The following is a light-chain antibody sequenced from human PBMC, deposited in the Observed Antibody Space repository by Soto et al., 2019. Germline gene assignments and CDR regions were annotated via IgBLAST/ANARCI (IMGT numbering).Light chain of an antibody. CDR1: SSDVGGYNY. Sequence: QSVLTQPAYVSGSPGQSITISCTGTSSDVGGYNYVSWYQQHPGKAPKLMIYDVSNRPSGVSNRFSGSKSGNTASLTISGLQAEDEADYYCSSYTSSSPLFGGGTKVTVL. J-gene: IGLJ2*01. V-gene: IGLV2-14*01. CDR2: DVS. CDR3: SSYTSSSPL.